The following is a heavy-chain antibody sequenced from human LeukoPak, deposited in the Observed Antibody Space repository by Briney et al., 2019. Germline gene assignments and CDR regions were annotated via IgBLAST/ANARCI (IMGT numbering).Heavy chain of an antibody. CDR2: INHSGST. Sequence: PSETLSLTCAVYGGFFSGYYWSWIRQPPGKGLEWIGEINHSGSTNYNPSLKSRVTISVDTSKNQFSLKLSSVTAADMAVYYCARVVTMVRGVIIRSQSFDYWGQGTLVTVSS. CDR3: ARVVTMVRGVIIRSQSFDY. D-gene: IGHD3-10*01. J-gene: IGHJ4*02. V-gene: IGHV4-34*01. CDR1: GGFFSGYY.